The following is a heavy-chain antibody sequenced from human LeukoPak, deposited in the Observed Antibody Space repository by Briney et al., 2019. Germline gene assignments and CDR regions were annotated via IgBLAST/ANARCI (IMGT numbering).Heavy chain of an antibody. CDR3: ARVQVGVTSSHNWFDP. CDR1: GGSISSGGYY. J-gene: IGHJ5*02. V-gene: IGHV4-30-2*01. D-gene: IGHD2-2*01. Sequence: PSETLSLTCTVSGGSISSGGYYWSWIRQPPGKGLEWIGYIYHSGSTYYNPSLKSRVTISVDRSKNQFSLKLSSVTAADTAVYYCARVQVGVTSSHNWFDPWGQGTLVTVSS. CDR2: IYHSGST.